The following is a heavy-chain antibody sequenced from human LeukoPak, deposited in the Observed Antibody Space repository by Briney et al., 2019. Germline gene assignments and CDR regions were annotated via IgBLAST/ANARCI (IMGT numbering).Heavy chain of an antibody. CDR2: IYHSGST. CDR1: GYSISSGYY. Sequence: SETLSLTCAVSGYSISSGYYWAWIRQPPGKGLEWIGSIYHSGSTYYNPSLKSRVTISVDTSKNQFSLKLSSVTAADTAVYYCARHDYLDRPGREYYFDYWGQGTLVTVSS. V-gene: IGHV4-38-2*01. D-gene: IGHD4-11*01. J-gene: IGHJ4*02. CDR3: ARHDYLDRPGREYYFDY.